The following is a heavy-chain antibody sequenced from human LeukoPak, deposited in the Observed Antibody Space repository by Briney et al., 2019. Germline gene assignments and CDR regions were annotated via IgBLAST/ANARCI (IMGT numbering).Heavy chain of an antibody. V-gene: IGHV1-46*01. CDR3: AREREIAAAADQNWYFDL. J-gene: IGHJ2*01. CDR1: GYTFTSYY. Sequence: GSSVKVSCKASGYTFTSYYMHWVRQAPGQGLEWMGIINSCGGCTSYAQKFQGRVTMTRDTSTSTVYMELSSLRSEDTAVYYCAREREIAAAADQNWYFDLWGRGTLATVSS. D-gene: IGHD6-13*01. CDR2: INSCGGCT.